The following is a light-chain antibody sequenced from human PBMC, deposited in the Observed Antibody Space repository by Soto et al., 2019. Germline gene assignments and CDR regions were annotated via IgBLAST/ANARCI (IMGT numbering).Light chain of an antibody. V-gene: IGLV1-44*01. Sequence: QSVMTQPPSVSGTPGQRVTISCSGSSSNIGSNTVNWYQQYPGTAPKLLIYSHDQRPSGVPDRISGSRSGSSASLAISGLQPEDEGFYYCAAWDDSLNSWVFGGGTQLNVL. CDR1: SSNIGSNT. CDR2: SHD. J-gene: IGLJ3*02. CDR3: AAWDDSLNSWV.